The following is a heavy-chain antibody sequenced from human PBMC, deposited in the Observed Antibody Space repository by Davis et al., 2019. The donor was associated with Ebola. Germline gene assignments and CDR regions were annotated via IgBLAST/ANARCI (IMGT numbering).Heavy chain of an antibody. D-gene: IGHD3-22*01. CDR3: ARLVALYDNSGYAYFDY. Sequence: MPSETLSLTCTVSGGSDSSGSYYWSWIRQPPGKGLEWIGYIYYSGSTNYNPSLKSRVTISVDTSKNQFSLKLSSVTAADTAVYYCARLVALYDNSGYAYFDYWGQGTLVTVSS. CDR1: GGSDSSGSYY. CDR2: IYYSGST. J-gene: IGHJ4*02. V-gene: IGHV4-61*01.